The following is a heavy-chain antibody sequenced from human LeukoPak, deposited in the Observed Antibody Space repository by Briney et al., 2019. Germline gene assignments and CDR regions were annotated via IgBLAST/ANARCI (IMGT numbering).Heavy chain of an antibody. Sequence: GGSLRLSCAASGFTVSDNYMSWVRQAPGKGLEWVSAISDSGNTYHADSVKGRFTISRDSSKNTLFLQMNRLRPEDAAVYYCAKAPVTTCRGAYCYPFDYWGQGTLVTVSS. CDR3: AKAPVTTCRGAYCYPFDY. CDR1: GFTVSDNY. CDR2: ISDSGNT. D-gene: IGHD2-21*01. V-gene: IGHV3-53*01. J-gene: IGHJ4*02.